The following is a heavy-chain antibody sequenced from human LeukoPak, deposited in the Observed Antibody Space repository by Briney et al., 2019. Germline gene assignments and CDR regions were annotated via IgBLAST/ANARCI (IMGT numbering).Heavy chain of an antibody. CDR2: IYYSEST. CDR3: ASEDATYSGSRQFDY. D-gene: IGHD1-26*01. V-gene: IGHV4-39*01. J-gene: IGHJ4*02. CDR1: GGSISSSSYY. Sequence: SETLSLTCTVSGGSISSSSYYWGWIRQPPGKGLEWIGSIYYSESTYYNPSLKSRVTISVDTSKNQFSLKLSSVTAADTAVYYCASEDATYSGSRQFDYWGQGTLVTVSS.